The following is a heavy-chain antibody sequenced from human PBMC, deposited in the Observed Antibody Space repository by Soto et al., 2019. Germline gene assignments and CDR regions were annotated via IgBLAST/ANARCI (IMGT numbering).Heavy chain of an antibody. CDR1: GGSISSYY. J-gene: IGHJ6*03. V-gene: IGHV4-59*01. CDR2: IYYSGST. CDR3: AKQDTDGYSYYMDV. Sequence: SETLSLTCTVSGGSISSYYWSWIRQPPGKGLEWIGYIYYSGSTNYNPSLKSRVTISVDTSKNQFSLKLSSVTAADTAVYYCAKQDTDGYSYYMDVWGKGTTVTSP.